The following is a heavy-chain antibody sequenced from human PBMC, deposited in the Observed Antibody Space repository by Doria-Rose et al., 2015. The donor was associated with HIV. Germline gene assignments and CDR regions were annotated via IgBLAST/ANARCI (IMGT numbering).Heavy chain of an antibody. CDR3: ARIKSSRWYHKYYFDF. Sequence: SGPVLVKPTETLTLTCTVSGVSLSSPGMGVSWIRQPPGKALEWLANIFSDDERPYKTSLKSRLTISRGTSKSKVVLTMTDMDPVDTATYYCARIKSSRWYHKYYFDFWGQGTLVIVSA. CDR1: GVSLSSPGMG. D-gene: IGHD6-13*01. CDR2: IFSDDER. J-gene: IGHJ4*02. V-gene: IGHV2-26*01.